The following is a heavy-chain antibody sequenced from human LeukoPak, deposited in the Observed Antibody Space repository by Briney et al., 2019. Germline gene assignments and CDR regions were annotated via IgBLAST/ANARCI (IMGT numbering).Heavy chain of an antibody. V-gene: IGHV4-39*07. CDR3: ARVRGGVHRREDY. CDR1: GGSISSGGYY. CDR2: INHSGST. D-gene: IGHD3-10*01. Sequence: SETLSLTCTVSGGSISSGGYYWSWIRQPPGEGLEWIGEINHSGSTNYNPSLKSRVTISVDTSKNQFSLKLSSVTAADTAVYYCARVRGGVHRREDYWGQGTLVTVSS. J-gene: IGHJ4*02.